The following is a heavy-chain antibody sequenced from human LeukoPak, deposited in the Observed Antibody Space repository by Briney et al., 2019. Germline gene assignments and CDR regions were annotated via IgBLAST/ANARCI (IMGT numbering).Heavy chain of an antibody. J-gene: IGHJ4*02. D-gene: IGHD4-17*01. Sequence: GGSLRLSCAASGFTFRRFGMHWVRQAPGKGLEWVAVLSYDGSDKYYGGSVKGRFIISRDNSKNTLYLQMNSLRAEDTAIYFCAKSADEFGDYEEAGSLDYWGQGTLVTVSS. CDR2: LSYDGSDK. CDR3: AKSADEFGDYEEAGSLDY. CDR1: GFTFRRFG. V-gene: IGHV3-30*18.